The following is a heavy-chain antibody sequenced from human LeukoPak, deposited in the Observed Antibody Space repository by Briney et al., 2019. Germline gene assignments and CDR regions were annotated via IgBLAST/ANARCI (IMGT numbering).Heavy chain of an antibody. V-gene: IGHV3-7*01. J-gene: IGHJ4*02. Sequence: PGGSLRLSCAVSGFDFSRFWMSWVRQAPGKGLEWVANINQGGGEIYYVDSVKGRFTISRDNALNSLHLQMNSLRAEDTAVYYCAREGPRGNSQFDYWGQGTLVTVSS. CDR1: GFDFSRFW. CDR2: INQGGGEI. D-gene: IGHD2/OR15-2a*01. CDR3: AREGPRGNSQFDY.